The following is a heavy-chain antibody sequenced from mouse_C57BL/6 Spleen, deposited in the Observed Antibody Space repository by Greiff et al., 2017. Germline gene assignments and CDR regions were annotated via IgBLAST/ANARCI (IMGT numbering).Heavy chain of an antibody. D-gene: IGHD2-2*01. Sequence: EVQGVESGPELVKPGDSVKISCKASGYSFTGYFMNWVMQSHGKSLEWIGRINPYNGDTFYNQKFKGKATLTVDKSSSTAHMELRSLTSEDSAVYYCARDSVRNYFDYWGQGTTLTVSS. V-gene: IGHV1-20*01. CDR1: GYSFTGYF. CDR3: ARDSVRNYFDY. J-gene: IGHJ2*01. CDR2: INPYNGDT.